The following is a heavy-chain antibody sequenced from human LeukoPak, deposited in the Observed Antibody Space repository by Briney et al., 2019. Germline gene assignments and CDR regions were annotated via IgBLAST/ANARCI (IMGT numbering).Heavy chain of an antibody. CDR3: ARLGEKADFDY. V-gene: IGHV3-7*01. CDR2: IKQDGSEQ. J-gene: IGHJ4*02. CDR1: GFTFNTYS. Sequence: GGSLRLACAASGFTFNTYSMNWVRQAPGKGLEWVANIKQDGSEQYYVDSVKGRLTISRDNATNSLFLQMNSLRAEDTAVYYCARLGEKADFDYWGQGTLVTVSS. D-gene: IGHD3-16*01.